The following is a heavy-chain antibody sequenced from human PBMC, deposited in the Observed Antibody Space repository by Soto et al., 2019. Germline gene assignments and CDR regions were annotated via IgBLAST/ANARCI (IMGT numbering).Heavy chain of an antibody. V-gene: IGHV4-38-2*01. CDR3: ARRAVAGPFDY. Sequence: PSETLSLTCAVSGYSLSSGYYWGWIRQPPGKGLEWIGSIYHSGSTYYNPSLKSRVTISVDTSKNQFSLKLSSVTAADTAVYYCARRAVAGPFDYWGQGTLVTVS. J-gene: IGHJ4*02. D-gene: IGHD6-19*01. CDR1: GYSLSSGYY. CDR2: IYHSGST.